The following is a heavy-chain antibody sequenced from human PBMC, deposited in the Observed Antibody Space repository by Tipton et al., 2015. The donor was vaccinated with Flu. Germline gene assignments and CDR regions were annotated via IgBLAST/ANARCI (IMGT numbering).Heavy chain of an antibody. Sequence: LRLSCTVSGGSISSGGYYWSWIRQHPGKGLEWIGYIYYSGSTYYNPSLKSRVTISVDTSKNQFSLKLSSVTAADTAVYYCARDLNYYDSSGYEVAFDIWGQGTMVTVSS. CDR2: IYYSGST. CDR1: GGSISSGGYY. V-gene: IGHV4-31*02. D-gene: IGHD3-22*01. J-gene: IGHJ3*02. CDR3: ARDLNYYDSSGYEVAFDI.